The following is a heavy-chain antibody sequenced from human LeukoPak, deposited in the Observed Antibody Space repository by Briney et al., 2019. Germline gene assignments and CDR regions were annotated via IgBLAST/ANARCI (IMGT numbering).Heavy chain of an antibody. CDR1: GFTFSSYA. V-gene: IGHV3-7*01. J-gene: IGHJ4*02. Sequence: PGGSLRLSCAASGFTFSSYAMSWVRQAPGKGLEWVANIRQDGNEKYYVDSVKGRFTISRDNAKNSLYLQMNSLRAEDTAVYYCARDSPPDYWGQGTLVTVSS. CDR2: IRQDGNEK. CDR3: ARDSPPDY.